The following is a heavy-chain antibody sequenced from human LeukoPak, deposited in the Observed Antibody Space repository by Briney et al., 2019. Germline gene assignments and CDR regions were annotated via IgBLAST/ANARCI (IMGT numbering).Heavy chain of an antibody. Sequence: SEILSLTCTVSGGSISSSSYYWGWIRQPPGKGLEWIGSIYYSGSTYYNPSLKSRVTISVDTSKNQFSLKLSSVTAADTAVYYCARDPSILTGFPFDYWGQGTLVTVSS. CDR3: ARDPSILTGFPFDY. J-gene: IGHJ4*02. V-gene: IGHV4-39*07. CDR1: GGSISSSSYY. D-gene: IGHD3-9*01. CDR2: IYYSGST.